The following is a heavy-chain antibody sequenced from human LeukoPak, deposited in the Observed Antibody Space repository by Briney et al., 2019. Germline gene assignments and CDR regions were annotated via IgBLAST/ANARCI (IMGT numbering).Heavy chain of an antibody. CDR3: ARDSVGATATENFDY. Sequence: SETLSLTCTVSGYSISSGYYWGWIRQPPGKGLEWIGSIYHSGSTYYNPSLKSRVTISVDTSKNQFSLKLSSVTAADTAVYYCARDSVGATATENFDYRGQGTLVTVSS. CDR1: GYSISSGYY. CDR2: IYHSGST. J-gene: IGHJ4*02. V-gene: IGHV4-38-2*02. D-gene: IGHD1-26*01.